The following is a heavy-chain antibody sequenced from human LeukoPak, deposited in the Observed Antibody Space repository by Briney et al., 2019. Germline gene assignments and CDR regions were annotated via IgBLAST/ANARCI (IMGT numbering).Heavy chain of an antibody. CDR1: GFTFSSYG. J-gene: IGHJ4*02. D-gene: IGHD4-17*01. Sequence: PGRSLRLSCAASGFTFSSYGMHWVRQAPGKGLEWVAVIWYDGSNKYYVDSVKGRFTISRDNSKNTLYLQMNSLRAEDTAVYYCVPSTTVKYYFDYWGQGTLVTVSS. CDR3: VPSTTVKYYFDY. CDR2: IWYDGSNK. V-gene: IGHV3-33*01.